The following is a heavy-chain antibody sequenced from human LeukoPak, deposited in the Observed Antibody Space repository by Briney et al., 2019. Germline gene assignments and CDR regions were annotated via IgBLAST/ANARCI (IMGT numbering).Heavy chain of an antibody. D-gene: IGHD4-23*01. J-gene: IGHJ4*02. CDR2: INVGNGNT. CDR1: GYTFSDYA. CDR3: ARGRGGATVGYFDY. Sequence: ASVTVSCKASGYTFSDYAIHWVRQAPGQRLEWMGWINVGNGNTKYSQKFQGRVTITRDTSASTAYMELSSLRSEDTAVYYCARGRGGATVGYFDYWGQGALVTVSS. V-gene: IGHV1-3*01.